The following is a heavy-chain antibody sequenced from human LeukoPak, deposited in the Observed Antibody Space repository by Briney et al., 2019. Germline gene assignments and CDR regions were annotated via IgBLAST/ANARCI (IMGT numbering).Heavy chain of an antibody. Sequence: SETLSLTCAVSGGSISSGGYSWSWIRQPPGKGLEWIGYIYHSGSTYYNPSLKSRVTISVDRSKNQFSLKLSSVTAADTAVYYCARSVVVAADTWFDPWGQGTLVTVSS. CDR1: GGSISSGGYS. J-gene: IGHJ5*02. CDR2: IYHSGST. D-gene: IGHD2-15*01. CDR3: ARSVVVAADTWFDP. V-gene: IGHV4-30-2*01.